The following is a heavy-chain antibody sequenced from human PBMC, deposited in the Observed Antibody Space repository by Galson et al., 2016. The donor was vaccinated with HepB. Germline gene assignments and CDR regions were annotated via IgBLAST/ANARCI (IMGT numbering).Heavy chain of an antibody. CDR1: GFTFSSYS. CDR2: IISSGTYF. D-gene: IGHD3-3*01. CDR3: ATDRSIFGVVVGDYYFDS. Sequence: SLRLSCAASGFTFSSYSMNWLRQAPGKGLEWVSSIISSGTYFYYADSVQGRFTISRDNAKNSLYLQMNNLTAEDTAVYYCATDRSIFGVVVGDYYFDSWGQGTLVSVSS. V-gene: IGHV3-21*01. J-gene: IGHJ4*02.